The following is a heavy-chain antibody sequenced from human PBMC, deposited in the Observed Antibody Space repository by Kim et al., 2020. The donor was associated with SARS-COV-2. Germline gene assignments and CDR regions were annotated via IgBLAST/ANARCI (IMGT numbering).Heavy chain of an antibody. CDR3: ASGYDILTGPLSLNY. Sequence: SVKGRFTISRDNSKNTLYLQMNSLRAEDTAVYYCASGYDILTGPLSLNYWGQGTLVTVSS. V-gene: IGHV3-53*01. D-gene: IGHD3-9*01. J-gene: IGHJ4*02.